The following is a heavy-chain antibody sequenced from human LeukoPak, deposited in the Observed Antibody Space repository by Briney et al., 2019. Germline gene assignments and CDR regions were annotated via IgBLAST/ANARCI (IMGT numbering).Heavy chain of an antibody. CDR3: AKPRAMTTGVGRYFDL. Sequence: GGSLRLSCAASGFTFTSYAMSWIRQAPGKGLEWDSAINGGGEDTYYPDSVKGRFTISRDNSKNTLYLQMNSLRAEDTAIYYCAKPRAMTTGVGRYFDLWGRGTLVTVSS. J-gene: IGHJ2*01. CDR2: INGGGEDT. V-gene: IGHV3-23*01. D-gene: IGHD1-1*01. CDR1: GFTFTSYA.